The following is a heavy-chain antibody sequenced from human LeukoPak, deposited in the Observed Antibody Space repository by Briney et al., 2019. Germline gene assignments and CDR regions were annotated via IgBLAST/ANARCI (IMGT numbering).Heavy chain of an antibody. CDR1: GFTFSNYA. D-gene: IGHD2-15*01. CDR3: AKYWWSAKTTDY. J-gene: IGHJ4*02. CDR2: ISGGGGTT. Sequence: PGGSLRLSCAASGFTFSNYAMSWVRQAPGKGLEWVSTISGGGGTTYYADSVKGRFTISRDTSKNTVYLQMNSLRVEDTAIYYCAKYWWSAKTTDYWGQGTLVTVSS. V-gene: IGHV3-23*01.